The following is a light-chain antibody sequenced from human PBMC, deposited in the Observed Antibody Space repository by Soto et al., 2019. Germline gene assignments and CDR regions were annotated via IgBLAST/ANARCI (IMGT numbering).Light chain of an antibody. CDR3: QSFDSSLTDLI. J-gene: IGLJ2*01. CDR2: ANT. Sequence: QSVLTQPPSVSGAPGQRVTISCTGNNSNIGAGSGVNWYQQFPNRAPKLLIYANTHRPSGVPDRFSGSTSATSASLAITGLQTQDEADYYGQSFDSSLTDLIFGGGTKVTVL. CDR1: NSNIGAGSG. V-gene: IGLV1-40*01.